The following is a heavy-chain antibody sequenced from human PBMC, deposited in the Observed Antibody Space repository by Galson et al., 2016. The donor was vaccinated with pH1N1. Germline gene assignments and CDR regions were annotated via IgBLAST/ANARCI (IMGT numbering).Heavy chain of an antibody. V-gene: IGHV1-46*01. CDR2: IDPSDGTT. CDR3: ARRYFLDY. Sequence: SVKVSCKAAGYSVTRYYMHWVRQAPGQGLEWMGIIDPSDGTTTYSEKFQGRISLTRDTSTNSVYMVLTTLRPDDSATYFCARRYFLDYWGQGTLVTVSS. CDR1: GYSVTRYY. J-gene: IGHJ4*02.